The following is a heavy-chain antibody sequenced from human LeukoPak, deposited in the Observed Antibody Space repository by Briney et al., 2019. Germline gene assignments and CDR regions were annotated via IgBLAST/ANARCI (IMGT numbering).Heavy chain of an antibody. D-gene: IGHD2/OR15-2a*01. V-gene: IGHV3-15*01. CDR2: IKNGGTT. CDR1: GFTFTDAW. J-gene: IGHJ4*02. CDR3: TTVSHFYL. Sequence: GGSLRLSCAASGFTFTDAWLSGVRQAPGKGLEWVGRIKNGGTTDYAAPVEGRFTISRDDSKATLYLQMNSLKTEDTAMYYCTTVSHFYLGGQGALVTASS.